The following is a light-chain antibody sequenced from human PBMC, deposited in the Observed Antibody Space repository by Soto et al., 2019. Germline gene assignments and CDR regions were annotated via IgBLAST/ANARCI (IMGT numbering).Light chain of an antibody. J-gene: IGLJ3*02. CDR3: TSHTASSTWV. CDR1: SSDVGYDNY. V-gene: IGLV2-14*01. CDR2: EVS. Sequence: QSALTQPASVSGSPGQSITISCTGTSSDVGYDNYVSWFQQHPGKAPKLMIYEVSRRPSGVSNRFSGSKSANTDSLTISGLQAEDEADYYCTSHTASSTWVFGGGTKLTVL.